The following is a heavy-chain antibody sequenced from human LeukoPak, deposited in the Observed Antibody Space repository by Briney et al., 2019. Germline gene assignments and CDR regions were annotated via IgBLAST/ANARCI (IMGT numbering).Heavy chain of an antibody. CDR1: GFTFSDYY. V-gene: IGHV3-11*06. Sequence: GGSLRLSCAASGFTFSDYYMSWIRQAPGKGLEWVSSISSSSSYIYYADSVKGRFTISRDNAKNSLYLQMNSLRAEDTAVYYCARDRAPVHYYDREQGAFDIWGQGTMVTISS. D-gene: IGHD3-22*01. J-gene: IGHJ3*02. CDR3: ARDRAPVHYYDREQGAFDI. CDR2: ISSSSSYI.